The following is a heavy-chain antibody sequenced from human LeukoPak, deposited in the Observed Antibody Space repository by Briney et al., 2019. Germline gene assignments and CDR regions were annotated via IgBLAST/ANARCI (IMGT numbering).Heavy chain of an antibody. D-gene: IGHD2-8*01. CDR3: AKEDIVLMVYAIRWFDY. Sequence: GGSLRLACAASGFTFSSFGVHWVRQAPGNWLAWVTFIRYDGSNKYYADSVKGRFTISRDNSKNTLYLQMNSLRAEDTAVYYCAKEDIVLMVYAIRWFDYWGQGTLVTVSS. CDR2: IRYDGSNK. V-gene: IGHV3-30*02. CDR1: GFTFSSFG. J-gene: IGHJ4*02.